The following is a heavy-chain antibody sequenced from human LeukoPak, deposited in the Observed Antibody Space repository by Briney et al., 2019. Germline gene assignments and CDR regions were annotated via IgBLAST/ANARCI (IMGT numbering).Heavy chain of an antibody. CDR1: GGSISSYY. CDR2: IYYSGST. Sequence: SETLSLTCTVSGGSISSYYWSWIRQPPGKGLEWIGYIYYSGSTNYNPSLTSRVTISVDTSKNQFSLKLSSVTAADTAVYYCARENSYYHYFDYWGQGTLVTVSS. D-gene: IGHD3-10*01. CDR3: ARENSYYHYFDY. V-gene: IGHV4-59*01. J-gene: IGHJ4*02.